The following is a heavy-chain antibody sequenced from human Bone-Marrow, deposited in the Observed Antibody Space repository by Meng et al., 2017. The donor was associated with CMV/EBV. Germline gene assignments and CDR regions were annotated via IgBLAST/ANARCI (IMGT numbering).Heavy chain of an antibody. CDR3: ARDGGAYYDSSGYSYNYYGMDV. CDR1: GYTFTGYY. J-gene: IGHJ6*02. CDR2: INPNSGNT. Sequence: ASVKVSCKASGYTFTGYYMHWVRQAPGQGLEWMGWINPNSGNTNYAQKLQGRVTMTTDTSTSTAYMELRSLRSDDTAVYYCARDGGAYYDSSGYSYNYYGMDVWGQGTTVTVSS. V-gene: IGHV1-18*04. D-gene: IGHD3-22*01.